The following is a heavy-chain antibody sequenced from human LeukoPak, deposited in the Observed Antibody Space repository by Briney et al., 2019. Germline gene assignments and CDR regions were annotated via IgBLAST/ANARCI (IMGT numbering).Heavy chain of an antibody. D-gene: IGHD1-1*01. V-gene: IGHV3-74*01. J-gene: IGHJ6*03. CDR2: INSDGSST. CDR1: GFTFSSYW. CDR3: ARVVLEPTDDYYYMDV. Sequence: PGGSLRLSCAASGFTFSSYWMHWVRQAPGKGLVWVSRINSDGSSTSYADSVKGRFTISRDNAKNTLYLQMNSLRAEDTAVYYCARVVLEPTDDYYYMDVWGKGTTVTVSS.